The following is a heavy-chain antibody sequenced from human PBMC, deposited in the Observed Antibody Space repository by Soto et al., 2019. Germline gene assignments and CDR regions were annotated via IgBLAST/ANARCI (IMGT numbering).Heavy chain of an antibody. CDR3: ARDGYSSSFNWFDP. V-gene: IGHV1-69*13. Sequence: GASVKVSCKASGGTFSSYAISWVRQAPGQGLEWMGGIIPIFGTANYAQKFQGRVTITADESTSTAYMELSSLRSEDTAVYYCARDGYSSSFNWFDPWGQGTLVTVSS. CDR2: IIPIFGTA. J-gene: IGHJ5*02. CDR1: GGTFSSYA. D-gene: IGHD6-13*01.